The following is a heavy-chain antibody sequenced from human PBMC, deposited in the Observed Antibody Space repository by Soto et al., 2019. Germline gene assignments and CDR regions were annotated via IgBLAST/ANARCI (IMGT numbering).Heavy chain of an antibody. Sequence: PSETLSLTCTVSGGSFKSGSYSWGWIRQPPWKGLEWIGYVYHTGRTSYNPSLKSRVSISMDTSKNQFSLNLDSVTAADTAVYFCARDFAYFDLWGRGTLVTVSS. V-gene: IGHV4-61*01. D-gene: IGHD3-3*01. CDR1: GGSFKSGSYS. CDR3: ARDFAYFDL. J-gene: IGHJ2*01. CDR2: VYHTGRT.